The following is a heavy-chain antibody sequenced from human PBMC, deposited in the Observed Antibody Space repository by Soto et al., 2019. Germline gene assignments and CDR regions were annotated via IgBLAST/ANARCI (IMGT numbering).Heavy chain of an antibody. V-gene: IGHV1-2*02. Sequence: ASVKVSCKASGYTFTGYYMHWVRQAPGQGLEWMGWINPNSGGTNYAQKFQGRVTMTRDTSISTAYMELSRLRSDDTAVYYCAREGYYDSSGYYPSFTDYWGQGTLVTVSS. CDR3: AREGYYDSSGYYPSFTDY. J-gene: IGHJ4*02. CDR1: GYTFTGYY. D-gene: IGHD3-22*01. CDR2: INPNSGGT.